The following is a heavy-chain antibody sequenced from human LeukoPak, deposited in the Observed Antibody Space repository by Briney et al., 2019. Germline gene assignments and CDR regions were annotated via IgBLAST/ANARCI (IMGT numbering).Heavy chain of an antibody. J-gene: IGHJ6*02. D-gene: IGHD4-23*01. CDR3: ARQNGDNTRYSGLDV. CDR2: TYYRSKWYN. V-gene: IGHV6-1*01. CDR1: GDSVSSNSAA. Sequence: SQTPSLTCAISGDSVSSNSAAWNWIRQSASGGLEWLGRTYYRSKWYNDYALSVKSRIIVNPDTSKNQFSLQLNSVTPEDTAVYYCARQNGDNTRYSGLDVWGQGTAVTVSS.